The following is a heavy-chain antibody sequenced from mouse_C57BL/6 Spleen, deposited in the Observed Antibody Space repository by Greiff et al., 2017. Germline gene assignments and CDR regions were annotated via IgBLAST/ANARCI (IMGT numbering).Heavy chain of an antibody. CDR2: IDPSDSET. Sequence: VKLQQPGAELVRPGSSVKLSCKASGYTFTSYWMHWVKQRPIQGLEWIGNIDPSDSETHYNQKFKDKATLTVDKSSSTAYMQLSSLTSEDSAVYYCAREGLLRLHYFDYWGQGTTLTVSS. CDR3: AREGLLRLHYFDY. V-gene: IGHV1-52*01. CDR1: GYTFTSYW. J-gene: IGHJ2*01. D-gene: IGHD1-1*01.